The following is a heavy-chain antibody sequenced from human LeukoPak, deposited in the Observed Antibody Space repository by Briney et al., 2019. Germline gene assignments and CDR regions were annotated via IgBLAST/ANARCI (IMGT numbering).Heavy chain of an antibody. D-gene: IGHD6-13*01. Sequence: GSSVKVSCKASGGTFSSYAISWVRQAPGQGLGWMGGIIPIFGTANYAQKFQGRVTITADKSTSTAYMELSSLRPEDTAVYYCARVYAGQQLVRWGQGTLVTVSS. CDR2: IIPIFGTA. V-gene: IGHV1-69*06. J-gene: IGHJ4*02. CDR3: ARVYAGQQLVR. CDR1: GGTFSSYA.